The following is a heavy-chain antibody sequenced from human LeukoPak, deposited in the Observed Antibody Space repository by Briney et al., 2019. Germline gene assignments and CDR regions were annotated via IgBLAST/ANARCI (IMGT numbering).Heavy chain of an antibody. CDR1: GGSISSYY. Sequence: PSETLSLTCTVSGGSISSYYWSWIRQPPGKGLEWIGYIYYSGGTNYNPSPKSRVTISVDTSKNQFSLKLSSVTAADTAVYYCARVQTDYGDYFDYWGQGTLVTVSS. CDR2: IYYSGGT. J-gene: IGHJ4*02. CDR3: ARVQTDYGDYFDY. V-gene: IGHV4-59*01. D-gene: IGHD4-17*01.